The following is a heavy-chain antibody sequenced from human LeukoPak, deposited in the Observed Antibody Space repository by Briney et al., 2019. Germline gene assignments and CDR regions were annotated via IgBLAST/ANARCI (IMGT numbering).Heavy chain of an antibody. CDR3: ARGTYYDFWSGSYDAFDI. CDR2: MNPNSGNT. V-gene: IGHV1-8*03. D-gene: IGHD3-3*01. CDR1: GYTFTSYD. Sequence: ASVKVSCKASGYTFTSYDINWVRQATGQGLEWMGWMNPNSGNTGYAQKFQGRVTITRNTSISTAYMELSSLRSEDTAVYYCARGTYYDFWSGSYDAFDIWGQGTMVTVSS. J-gene: IGHJ3*02.